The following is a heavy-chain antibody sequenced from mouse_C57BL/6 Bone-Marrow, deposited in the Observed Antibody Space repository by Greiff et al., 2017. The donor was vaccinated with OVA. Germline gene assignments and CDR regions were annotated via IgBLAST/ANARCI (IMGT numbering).Heavy chain of an antibody. CDR2: IDPEDGET. CDR1: GFNIKDYY. D-gene: IGHD3-2*02. J-gene: IGHJ2*01. CDR3: ARGAQASYYFDY. Sequence: EVKLVESGAELVKPGASVKLSCTASGFNIKDYYMHWVKQRTEQGLEWIGRIDPEDGETKYAPKFQGKATITADTSSNTAYLQLSSLTSEDTAVYYCARGAQASYYFDYWGQGTTLTVSS. V-gene: IGHV14-2*01.